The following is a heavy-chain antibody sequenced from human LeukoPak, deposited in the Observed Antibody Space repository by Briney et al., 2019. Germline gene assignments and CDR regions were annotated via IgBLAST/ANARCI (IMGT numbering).Heavy chain of an antibody. V-gene: IGHV1-69*13. CDR1: GGTFSSYA. J-gene: IGHJ4*02. Sequence: VASVKVSCKASGGTFSSYAISWVRQAPGQGLEWMGGIIPIFGTANYAQKFQGRVTITADESTSTAYMELSSLRSEDTAVYYCARGRSLHCFDYWGQGTLVTVSS. CDR2: IIPIFGTA. CDR3: ARGRSLHCFDY.